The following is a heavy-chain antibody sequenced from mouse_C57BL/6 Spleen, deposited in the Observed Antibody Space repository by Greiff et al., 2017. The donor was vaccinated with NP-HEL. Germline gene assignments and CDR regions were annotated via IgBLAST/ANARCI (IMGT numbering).Heavy chain of an antibody. CDR3: AKPEEDYDFSHWYFDV. V-gene: IGHV2-3*01. CDR2: IWGDGST. Sequence: QVQLKQSGPGLVAPSQRLSITCTVSGFSLTSYGVSWVRQPPGKGLEWLGVIWGDGSTNYHSALISRLSISKDNSKSQVFLKLNSLQTDDTATYYCAKPEEDYDFSHWYFDVWGTGTTVTVSS. CDR1: GFSLTSYG. J-gene: IGHJ1*03. D-gene: IGHD2-4*01.